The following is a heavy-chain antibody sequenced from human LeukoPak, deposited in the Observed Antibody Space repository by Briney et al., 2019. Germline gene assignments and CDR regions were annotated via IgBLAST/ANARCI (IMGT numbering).Heavy chain of an antibody. D-gene: IGHD5-18*01. J-gene: IGHJ4*02. Sequence: GESLRLSCAASGFTFSSYSMSWLRQAPGKGLEWVSFLYSVISYIYYEDSVKGRFTISRDNAKNSLYLQMSSLRAEDTAVYYCARGRGFSYGYKYFDYWGQGTLVTVSS. CDR3: ARGRGFSYGYKYFDY. V-gene: IGHV3-21*01. CDR2: LYSVISYI. CDR1: GFTFSSYS.